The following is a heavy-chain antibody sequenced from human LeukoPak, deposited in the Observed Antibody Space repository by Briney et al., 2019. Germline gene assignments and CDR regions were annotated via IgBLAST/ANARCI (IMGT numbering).Heavy chain of an antibody. J-gene: IGHJ5*02. CDR3: ARLSSHYGDYKVDP. V-gene: IGHV3-53*01. CDR2: IYSGGST. D-gene: IGHD4-17*01. Sequence: GGSLRLSCAASGFTVSSNYMGWVRQAPGKGLEWVSVIYSGGSTYYADSVKGRFTISRDNSKNTLYLQMNSLRAEDTAVYYCARLSSHYGDYKVDPWGQGTLVTVSS. CDR1: GFTVSSNY.